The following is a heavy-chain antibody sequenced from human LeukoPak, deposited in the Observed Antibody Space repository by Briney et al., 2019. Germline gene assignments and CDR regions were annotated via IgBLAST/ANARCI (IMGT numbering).Heavy chain of an antibody. D-gene: IGHD2-21*01. J-gene: IGHJ4*02. CDR2: IYNTGST. CDR1: GDSISNEY. V-gene: IGHV4-59*08. CDR3: ARGGIPDY. Sequence: SETLSLTCTVSGDSISNEYWSWIRQPPGKGLEWVGYIYNTGSTNYNPSLKSRVTISVDTSKNQFSLKLSSVTAADTAVYYCARGGIPDYWGQGILVTVSS.